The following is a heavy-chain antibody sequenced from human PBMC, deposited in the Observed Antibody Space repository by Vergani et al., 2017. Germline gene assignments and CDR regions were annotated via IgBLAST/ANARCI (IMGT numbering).Heavy chain of an antibody. CDR1: GLTFNHYA. CDR2: ISGSGGST. V-gene: IGHV3-23*01. D-gene: IGHD5-12*01. Sequence: EVQLLESGGDLVQPGGSLRLSCAASGLTFNHYAMNWVRQAPGKGLKWVSGISGSGGSTYYAGAVKGRFTISRDSSKNTLYLQMNSLIAGNMAVYYSTTANPRNSXYDYLDYYHATDVWGQGTTVTVSS. CDR3: TTANPRNSXYDYLDYYHATDV. J-gene: IGHJ6*02.